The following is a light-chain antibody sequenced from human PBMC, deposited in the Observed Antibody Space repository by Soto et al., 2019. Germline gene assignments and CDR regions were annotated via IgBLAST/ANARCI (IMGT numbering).Light chain of an antibody. CDR2: EVT. Sequence: QSVLTQPASVSGSPGQSITISCTGTSSDVGGYDYVSWYQVHPGRAPKLIISEVTVRPSGVSHRFSGSKSGNSASLTISGLQAEDEADYYCTSYTTTNTPYVFGSGTKLTVL. J-gene: IGLJ1*01. V-gene: IGLV2-14*01. CDR3: TSYTTTNTPYV. CDR1: SSDVGGYDY.